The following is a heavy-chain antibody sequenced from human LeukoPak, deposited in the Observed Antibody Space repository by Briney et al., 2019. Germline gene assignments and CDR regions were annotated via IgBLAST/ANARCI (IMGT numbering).Heavy chain of an antibody. D-gene: IGHD3-22*01. CDR1: GGSVSSYY. V-gene: IGHV4-4*07. Sequence: PSATLSLTCTVAGGSVSSYYCSWIRQPAGKGLEWIGRIYTSGSTNYNPSLTSRVTMSVDTSKNQFSLKLSSVTAADTAVYYCARVNYDSSGYFSYWGQGTLVTVSS. CDR2: IYTSGST. CDR3: ARVNYDSSGYFSY. J-gene: IGHJ4*02.